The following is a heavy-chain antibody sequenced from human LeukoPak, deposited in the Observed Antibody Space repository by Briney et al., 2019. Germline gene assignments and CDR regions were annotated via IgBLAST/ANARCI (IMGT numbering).Heavy chain of an antibody. D-gene: IGHD1-26*01. Sequence: GGSLRLSCAASGFTFSNYWMSWVRQAPGKGLEWVANIKQDGSEKNYVDSVKGRFTISRDNSKNTLYLQMNSLRAEDTAVYYCAKAGATRGVGYWGQGTLVTVSS. J-gene: IGHJ4*02. CDR1: GFTFSNYW. V-gene: IGHV3-7*03. CDR2: IKQDGSEK. CDR3: AKAGATRGVGY.